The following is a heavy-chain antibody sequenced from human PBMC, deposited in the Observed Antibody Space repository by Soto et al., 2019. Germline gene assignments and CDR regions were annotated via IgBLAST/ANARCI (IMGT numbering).Heavy chain of an antibody. V-gene: IGHV2-5*02. CDR3: AHRLGYAPFDY. D-gene: IGHD5-12*01. CDR2: IYWDDDK. Sequence: QITLKESGPTLVKPTQTLTLTCTVSGVSLSTTGVGVAWIRQPPGKALEWLAIIYWDDDKRYSPSLESRLTITKDTSKNQVVLRITNMDAVDTATYYCAHRLGYAPFDYRGQGTLVTVSS. J-gene: IGHJ4*02. CDR1: GVSLSTTGVG.